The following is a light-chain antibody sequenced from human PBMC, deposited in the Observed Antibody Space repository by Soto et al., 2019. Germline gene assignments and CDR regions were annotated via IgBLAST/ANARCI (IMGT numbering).Light chain of an antibody. CDR2: EAT. J-gene: IGLJ1*01. CDR1: SSDIGSYNL. Sequence: QSALTQPASVSGSPEQSITISCTGTSSDIGSYNLVSWYQQHPGKAPKVMIYEATKRPSGVSSRFSGSKSGSTASLTISGLQAEDEADYYCTSYTTTNTLYVFGTGTKLTVL. CDR3: TSYTTTNTLYV. V-gene: IGLV2-14*02.